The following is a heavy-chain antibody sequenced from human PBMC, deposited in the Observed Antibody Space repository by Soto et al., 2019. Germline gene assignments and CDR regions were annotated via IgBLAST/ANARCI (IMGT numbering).Heavy chain of an antibody. D-gene: IGHD3-3*01. V-gene: IGHV3-15*01. Sequence: EVQLVESGGGLVQPGESLRLSCAASGFTFSNAWMSWVRQAPGKGLEWVGRIKSKTDGGTTDYAAPVKGRFTISRDDSKNTLYLQMNSLKTEDTAVYYCTTASHVLRFLEWLLPYYYYGMDVWGQGTTVTVSS. CDR1: GFTFSNAW. J-gene: IGHJ6*02. CDR2: IKSKTDGGTT. CDR3: TTASHVLRFLEWLLPYYYYGMDV.